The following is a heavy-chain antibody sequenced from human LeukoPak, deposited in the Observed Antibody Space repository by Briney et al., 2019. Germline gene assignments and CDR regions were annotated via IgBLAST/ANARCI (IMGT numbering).Heavy chain of an antibody. Sequence: GGSLRLSCAASGFTFSSYAMSWVRQAPGKGLEWVSAISGSGGSTNYADSVKGRFTISRDNSKNTLYLQMNRLRAENTAVFYCAKTGVGYCTGGSCSAADYWGQGTLVTVSS. CDR3: AKTGVGYCTGGSCSAADY. D-gene: IGHD2-15*01. CDR2: ISGSGGST. V-gene: IGHV3-23*01. CDR1: GFTFSSYA. J-gene: IGHJ4*02.